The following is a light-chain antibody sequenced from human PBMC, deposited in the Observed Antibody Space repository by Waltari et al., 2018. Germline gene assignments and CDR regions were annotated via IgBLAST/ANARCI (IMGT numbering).Light chain of an antibody. J-gene: IGLJ2*01. CDR2: DVS. Sequence: QSALTQPASVSGSPGPSITISCTGTSSDVGGYNYVSWYQQHPGKAPKRMIYDVSKRPSGVSNRFSGSKSGNTASLTISGLQAEDEADYYCSSYTSSSTPVFGGGTKLTVL. V-gene: IGLV2-14*01. CDR1: SSDVGGYNY. CDR3: SSYTSSSTPV.